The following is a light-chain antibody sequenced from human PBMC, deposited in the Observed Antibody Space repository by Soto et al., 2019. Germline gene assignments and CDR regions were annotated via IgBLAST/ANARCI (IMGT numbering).Light chain of an antibody. CDR3: CSYAGSRWV. V-gene: IGLV2-23*02. Sequence: QSVLTQPASVSGSPGQSITFSCTGSSDDIGNFNLVSWYQQYPGKAPKLILYEVNKRPLGVSDRFSGSKSGNTASLTISGLQAEDEADYHCCSYAGSRWVFGGWTKLTVL. CDR2: EVN. CDR1: SDDIGNFNL. J-gene: IGLJ3*02.